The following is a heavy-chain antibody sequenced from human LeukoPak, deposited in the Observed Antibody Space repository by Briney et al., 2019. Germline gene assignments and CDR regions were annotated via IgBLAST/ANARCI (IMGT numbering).Heavy chain of an antibody. D-gene: IGHD7-27*01. CDR1: GYSISSGYF. J-gene: IGHJ4*02. Sequence: SETLSLTCSVSGYSISSGYFWGWIRQPPGKGLECLGTVSPSGSTYYNPSLKSRVTISVDTSKNQFFLKLSSVTAADTAVYYCARDGPSWGLLGGQGALVTVSS. V-gene: IGHV4-38-2*02. CDR2: VSPSGST. CDR3: ARDGPSWGLL.